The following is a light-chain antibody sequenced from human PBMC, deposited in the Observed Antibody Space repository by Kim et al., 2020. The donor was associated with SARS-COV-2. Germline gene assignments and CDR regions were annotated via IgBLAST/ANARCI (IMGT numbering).Light chain of an antibody. CDR1: QGIGND. CDR3: LQRDSYPLT. J-gene: IGKJ4*01. CDR2: AAS. V-gene: IGKV1-17*01. Sequence: APEGDVITTTCRASQGIGNDLGWHQQKPRKSPKRLIYAASTLQSGVPSKFSGSGSETEFTLTISSLQPEDFAAYYCLQRDSYPLTFGEGTKVDIK.